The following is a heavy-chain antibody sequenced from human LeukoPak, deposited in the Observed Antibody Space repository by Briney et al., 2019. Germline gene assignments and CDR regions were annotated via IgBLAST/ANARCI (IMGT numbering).Heavy chain of an antibody. V-gene: IGHV3-30*18. Sequence: PGGSLRLSCAASGFTFSSYGMHWVRQAPGKGLEWVAVISYDGSNKYYADSVKGRFTISRDNSKNTLYLQMNSLRAEDTAVHYCAKDRYSGSYGRSYRGEYYFDYWGQGTLVTVSS. J-gene: IGHJ4*02. D-gene: IGHD1-26*01. CDR1: GFTFSSYG. CDR3: AKDRYSGSYGRSYRGEYYFDY. CDR2: ISYDGSNK.